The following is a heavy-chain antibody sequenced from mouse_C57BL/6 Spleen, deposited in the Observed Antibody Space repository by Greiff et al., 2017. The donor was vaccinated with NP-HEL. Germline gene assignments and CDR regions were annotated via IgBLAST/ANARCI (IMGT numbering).Heavy chain of an antibody. J-gene: IGHJ2*01. Sequence: VQLQQSGPELVKPGASVKISCKASGYSFTGYYMNWVKQSPEKSLEWIGEINPSTGGTTYNQKDKAKATLTVDKSSSTAYMQLKSLTSEVSAVYYYARSRITTVVAAYYFDYWGQGTTLTVSS. CDR1: GYSFTGYY. CDR2: INPSTGGT. V-gene: IGHV1-42*01. CDR3: ARSRITTVVAAYYFDY. D-gene: IGHD1-1*01.